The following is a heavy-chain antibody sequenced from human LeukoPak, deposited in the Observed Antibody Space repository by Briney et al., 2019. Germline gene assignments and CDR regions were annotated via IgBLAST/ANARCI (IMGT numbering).Heavy chain of an antibody. J-gene: IGHJ5*02. CDR3: ARAPQGSGYYYWFDP. CDR1: GYTFSGYY. D-gene: IGHD3-22*01. Sequence: ASVKVSCKASGYTFSGYYMHWVRQAPGQGLEWMGWINPNSGGTNYAQKFQGRVTMTRDTSISTAYMELSRLRSDDTAVYYCARAPQGSGYYYWFDPWGQGTLVTVSS. CDR2: INPNSGGT. V-gene: IGHV1-2*02.